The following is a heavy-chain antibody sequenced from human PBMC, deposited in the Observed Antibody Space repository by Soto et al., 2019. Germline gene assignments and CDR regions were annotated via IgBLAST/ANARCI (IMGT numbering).Heavy chain of an antibody. J-gene: IGHJ4*02. D-gene: IGHD2-2*01. CDR2: IYYSGST. Sequence: SETLSLTCTVSGGSISSGGYYWSWIRQHPGKGLEWIGYIYYSGSTYYNPSLKSRVTISVDTSKNQFSLKLSSVTAADTAVYYCARGGYCSSTSCPFDYWGQGTLVTVSS. CDR3: ARGGYCSSTSCPFDY. CDR1: GGSISSGGYY. V-gene: IGHV4-31*03.